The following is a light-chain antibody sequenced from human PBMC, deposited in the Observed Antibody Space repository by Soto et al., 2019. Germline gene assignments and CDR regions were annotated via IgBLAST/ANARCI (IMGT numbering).Light chain of an antibody. J-gene: IGKJ3*01. CDR3: QQSYIPPFA. CDR2: AAS. V-gene: IGKV1-12*01. CDR1: QDINNW. Sequence: DIQMTQSPSSVSASVGDRVTITCRASQDINNWLAWYQQKPGKAPNLLIYAASTLQSGVPSRFSGSGSGTQFTLTISSLQPEDFATYYCQQSYIPPFAFGPGTKVHMK.